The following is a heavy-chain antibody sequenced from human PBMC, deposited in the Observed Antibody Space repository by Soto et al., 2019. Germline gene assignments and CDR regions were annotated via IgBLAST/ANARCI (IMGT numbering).Heavy chain of an antibody. CDR1: GFTFDDYT. V-gene: IGHV3-43*01. CDR2: ISWDGGST. Sequence: HPGGSLRLSCAASGFTFDDYTMHWVRQAPGKGLEWVSLISWDGGSTYYADSVKGRFTISRDNSKNSLYLQMNSLRTEDTALYYCVIMTTVTTGLPSGMDVWGQGTTVTVSS. CDR3: VIMTTVTTGLPSGMDV. J-gene: IGHJ6*02. D-gene: IGHD4-4*01.